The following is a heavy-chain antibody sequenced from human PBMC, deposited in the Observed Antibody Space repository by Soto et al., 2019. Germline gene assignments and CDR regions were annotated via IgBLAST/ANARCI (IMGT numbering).Heavy chain of an antibody. V-gene: IGHV4-39*01. J-gene: IGHJ4*02. D-gene: IGHD1-20*01. Sequence: SETLSLTCTVSSGSISVTNVFWGWVRQPPGKGLEWIGNIDYSGTAYFSPSLATRVTFHVDTSKNQFSLTLYSVTAADTAVYYCARITGRNLDYWGQGILVTVSS. CDR1: SGSISVTNVF. CDR3: ARITGRNLDY. CDR2: IDYSGTA.